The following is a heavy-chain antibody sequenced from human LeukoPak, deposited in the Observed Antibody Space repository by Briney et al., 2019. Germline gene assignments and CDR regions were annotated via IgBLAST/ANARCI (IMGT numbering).Heavy chain of an antibody. J-gene: IGHJ4*02. CDR3: AKYLRYSSGWGDY. D-gene: IGHD6-19*01. V-gene: IGHV3-23*01. CDR1: GFTFSSYA. Sequence: PGGSLRLSCVAPGFTFSSYAMSWVRQAPGKGLEWVSAISGSGGSTYYADSVKGRFTISRDNSKNTLYLQMNSLRAEDTAVYYCAKYLRYSSGWGDYWGQGTLVTVSS. CDR2: ISGSGGST.